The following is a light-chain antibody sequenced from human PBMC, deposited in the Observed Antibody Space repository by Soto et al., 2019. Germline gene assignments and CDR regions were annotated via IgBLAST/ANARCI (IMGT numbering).Light chain of an antibody. J-gene: IGLJ2*01. Sequence: QSLLTQPPSVSAAPGQRVAISCSGSSSNIGNNYVSWYQQYPGTAPKLLLFDNNKRPSGIPDRFSGSKSGPSATLAITGLQTGDEADYYCGTWDSRLSADVFGGGTKLTVL. CDR2: DNN. V-gene: IGLV1-51*01. CDR1: SSNIGNNY. CDR3: GTWDSRLSADV.